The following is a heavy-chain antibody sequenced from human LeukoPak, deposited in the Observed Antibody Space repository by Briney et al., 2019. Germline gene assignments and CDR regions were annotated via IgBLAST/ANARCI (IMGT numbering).Heavy chain of an antibody. Sequence: GGSLRLSCAASSGLLFSSHGMHWVRQAPGKGLEGVAVIWYDGSNKWYADSVKGRFTISRDNSKHTLYLQMNSLRAEDTAVYYCARIGGGGSGSYYPDYWGQGTLVTVSS. D-gene: IGHD3-10*01. V-gene: IGHV3-33*01. CDR2: IWYDGSNK. CDR3: ARIGGGGSGSYYPDY. J-gene: IGHJ4*02. CDR1: GLLFSSHG.